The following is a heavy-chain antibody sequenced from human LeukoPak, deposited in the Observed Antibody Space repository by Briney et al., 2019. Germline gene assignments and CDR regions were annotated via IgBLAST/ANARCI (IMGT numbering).Heavy chain of an antibody. Sequence: GGSLRLSCAASGFTFSGYWMHWVRQAPGKGLVWVSRIDCDGSSTSYADAVKGRFTISRDNAKNTLYLQMNSLRAEDTAVYYCARPVIAVPGSYDIWGQGTMVTVSS. V-gene: IGHV3-74*01. CDR2: IDCDGSST. J-gene: IGHJ3*02. CDR3: ARPVIAVPGSYDI. CDR1: GFTFSGYW. D-gene: IGHD6-19*01.